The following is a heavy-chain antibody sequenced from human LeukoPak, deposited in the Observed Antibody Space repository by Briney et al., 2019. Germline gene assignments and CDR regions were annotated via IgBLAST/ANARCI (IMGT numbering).Heavy chain of an antibody. Sequence: ASVKVSCKASGCTFTGYYMHWVRQAPGQGLEWMGRINPNSGGTNYAQKFQGRVTMTRDTSISTAYMELSRLRSDDTAVYYCARDHITGTNNWFDPWGQGTLVTVSA. CDR2: INPNSGGT. CDR1: GCTFTGYY. CDR3: ARDHITGTNNWFDP. J-gene: IGHJ5*02. V-gene: IGHV1-2*06. D-gene: IGHD1-20*01.